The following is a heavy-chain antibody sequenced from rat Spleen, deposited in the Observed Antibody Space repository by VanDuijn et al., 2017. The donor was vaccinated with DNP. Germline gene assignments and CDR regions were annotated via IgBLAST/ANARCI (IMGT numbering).Heavy chain of an antibody. D-gene: IGHD1-10*01. J-gene: IGHJ2*01. CDR3: TMATD. V-gene: IGHV5-46*01. CDR1: GFTFSSFP. Sequence: EVQLVGSGGGLVQPGRSMKLPCAASGFTFSSFPMAWVRQAPTKGLEWVATINTGGGSTYYRDSVKGRFTISRDNTKSTLSLQMNSLRSEDTATYYCTMATDWGQGVMVTVSS. CDR2: INTGGGST.